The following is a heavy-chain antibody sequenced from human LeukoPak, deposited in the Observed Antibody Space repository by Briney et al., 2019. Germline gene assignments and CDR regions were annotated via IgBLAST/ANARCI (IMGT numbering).Heavy chain of an antibody. CDR3: ARFNYYDSSGYYTFSFDY. D-gene: IGHD3-22*01. Sequence: SETLSLTCAVYGGSFSGYYWSWIRQPPGKGLEWIGEINHSGSTNYNPSLKSRVTISVDTSKNQFSLKLRSVTAADTAVYYCARFNYYDSSGYYTFSFDYWGQGTLVTVSS. CDR1: GGSFSGYY. J-gene: IGHJ4*02. CDR2: INHSGST. V-gene: IGHV4-34*01.